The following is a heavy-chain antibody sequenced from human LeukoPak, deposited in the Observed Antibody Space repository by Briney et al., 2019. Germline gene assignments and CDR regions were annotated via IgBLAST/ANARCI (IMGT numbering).Heavy chain of an antibody. D-gene: IGHD1-14*01. CDR3: ATITGTTFDY. Sequence: ASVKVSFKASGYTFTVYYMHWVRQAPGQGLEWMGWINPNSGGTNYAQKFQGRVTMTRDTSISTAYMELSRLRSDDTAVYYCATITGTTFDYWGQGTLVTVSS. CDR1: GYTFTVYY. CDR2: INPNSGGT. V-gene: IGHV1-2*02. J-gene: IGHJ4*02.